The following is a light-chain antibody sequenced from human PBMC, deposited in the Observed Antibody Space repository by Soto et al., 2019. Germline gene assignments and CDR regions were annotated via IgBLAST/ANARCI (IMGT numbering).Light chain of an antibody. CDR2: DGT. V-gene: IGLV2-11*01. J-gene: IGLJ1*01. Sequence: QSVLAQPRSVSGSPGQLLTISCTGTSSDADDYRYVSWYQQYPGKAPKLVIYDGTKRPSGVPDRFSGSNSGNTASLTISGLQAEDEADYYCCSYVTTQEISGNGTKVTVL. CDR3: CSYVTTQEI. CDR1: SSDADDYRY.